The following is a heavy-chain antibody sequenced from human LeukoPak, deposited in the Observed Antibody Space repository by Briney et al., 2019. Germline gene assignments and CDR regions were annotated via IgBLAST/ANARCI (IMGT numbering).Heavy chain of an antibody. CDR3: ARHKKDGGGNLYCDY. V-gene: IGHV4-59*08. CDR1: GDSISPYF. CDR2: IYYRGTT. D-gene: IGHD4-23*01. J-gene: IGHJ4*02. Sequence: SETLSLTCTVSGDSISPYFWTWIRQPPGKGLEWLGYIYYRGTTHSNPSLNSRATISLDTSKNQFSPKLSSVTAADTAVYYCARHKKDGGGNLYCDYWGQGILVTVSS.